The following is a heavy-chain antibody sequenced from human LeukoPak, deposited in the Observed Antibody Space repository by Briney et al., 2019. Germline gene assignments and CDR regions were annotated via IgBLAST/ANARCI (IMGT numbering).Heavy chain of an antibody. CDR2: IIPIFGTA. D-gene: IGHD2-2*01. V-gene: IGHV1-69*01. Sequence: SVKVSCKASGGTFSSYAISWVRQAPGQGLEWMGGIIPIFGTANYAQKFQGRVTITADESTSTAYMELSSLRSEDTAVYYCVSSDIVVVPAALKYYYYGMDVWGQGTTVTVSS. CDR3: VSSDIVVVPAALKYYYYGMDV. CDR1: GGTFSSYA. J-gene: IGHJ6*02.